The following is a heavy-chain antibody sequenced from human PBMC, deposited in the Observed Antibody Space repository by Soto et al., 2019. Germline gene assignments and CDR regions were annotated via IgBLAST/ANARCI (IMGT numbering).Heavy chain of an antibody. CDR1: GYSFTSYW. CDR2: IYPGDSDT. CDR3: ARDRGYSSSWYVYPVRPYYYGMDV. V-gene: IGHV5-51*01. J-gene: IGHJ6*02. Sequence: PGESLKISCKGSGYSFTSYWIGWVRQMPGKGLEWMGIIYPGDSDTRYSPSFQGQVTISADKSISTAYLQWSSLKASDTAMYYCARDRGYSSSWYVYPVRPYYYGMDVWGQGTTVTVSS. D-gene: IGHD6-13*01.